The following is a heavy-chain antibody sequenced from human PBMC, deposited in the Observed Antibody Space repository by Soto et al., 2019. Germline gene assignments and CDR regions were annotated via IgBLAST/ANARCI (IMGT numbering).Heavy chain of an antibody. Sequence: QVQLVQSGAEVKKPGSSVKVSCKASGGTFISYTISWVRQAPGQGLEWMGRIIPILGIANYAQKFQGRVTITADKSTSTAYMELSSLRSEDTAVYYCARVSGSGWSFPFDYWGQGTLVTVSS. CDR2: IIPILGIA. D-gene: IGHD6-19*01. CDR1: GGTFISYT. J-gene: IGHJ4*02. V-gene: IGHV1-69*02. CDR3: ARVSGSGWSFPFDY.